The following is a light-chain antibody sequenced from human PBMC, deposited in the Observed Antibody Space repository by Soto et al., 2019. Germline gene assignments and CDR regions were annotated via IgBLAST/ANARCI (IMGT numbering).Light chain of an antibody. Sequence: SPVTMSLTPWTVTTLXFRASQNISSYVIWYQQEPGQDPRLLMYDVSNRATGIPARFSGSGSGTDFTLTISSLEPEDRADYYCQQRRGLPIALGLGTRLE. CDR2: DVS. CDR1: QNISSY. V-gene: IGKV3-11*01. CDR3: QQRRGLPIA. J-gene: IGKJ5*01.